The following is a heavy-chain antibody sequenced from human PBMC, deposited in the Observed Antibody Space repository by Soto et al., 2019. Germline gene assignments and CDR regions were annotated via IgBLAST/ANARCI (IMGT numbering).Heavy chain of an antibody. J-gene: IGHJ2*01. CDR3: ASQDYSSSTDASFLVNGYFDL. Sequence: QMQLQESGPGLVKPSGTLSLTCGVSGGSISSSKWWTWVRQPPGKGPGWIGEIYHSGSTNYNPSLTSRVTISLDKSNTQFSLTLTSVTAADTAVYYCASQDYSSSTDASFLVNGYFDLWGRGNLVTVPS. D-gene: IGHD6-6*01. CDR1: GGSISSSKW. CDR2: IYHSGST. V-gene: IGHV4-4*02.